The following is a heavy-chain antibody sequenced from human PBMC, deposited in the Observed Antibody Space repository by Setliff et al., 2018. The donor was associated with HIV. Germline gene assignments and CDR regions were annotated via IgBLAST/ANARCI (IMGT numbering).Heavy chain of an antibody. J-gene: IGHJ3*02. CDR2: TFHRSKWYS. V-gene: IGHV6-1*01. D-gene: IGHD3-10*01. CDR3: ASPGPNYDGSAFDI. Sequence: PSQTLSLTCAISGDSVSNYSAAWNWIRQSPSRGLEWLGRTFHRSKWYSDYAESVRSRITINPDTSKNQLSLQLHSVTPEDTAVYYCASPGPNYDGSAFDIWGQGTMVTVSS. CDR1: GDSVSNYSAA.